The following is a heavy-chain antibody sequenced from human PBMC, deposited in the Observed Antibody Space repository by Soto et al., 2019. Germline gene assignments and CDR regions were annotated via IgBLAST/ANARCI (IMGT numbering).Heavy chain of an antibody. CDR2: MNPNSGNT. Sequence: QVQLVQSGAEVKKPGASVKVSCKASGYTFTSYDINWVRQATGQGLEWMGWMNPNSGNTGYAQKFQGRVTMTRNTSISTAYMELSSLRSEDTAVSYCATPRGYSYGFDYWGQGTLVTVSS. V-gene: IGHV1-8*01. J-gene: IGHJ4*02. D-gene: IGHD5-18*01. CDR3: ATPRGYSYGFDY. CDR1: GYTFTSYD.